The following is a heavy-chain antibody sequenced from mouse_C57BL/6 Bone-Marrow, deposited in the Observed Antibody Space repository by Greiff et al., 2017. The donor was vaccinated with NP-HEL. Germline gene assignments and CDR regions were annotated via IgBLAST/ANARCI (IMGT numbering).Heavy chain of an antibody. CDR1: GYTFTSYW. Sequence: QVQLQQPGAELVKPGASVKLSCKASGYTFTSYWMHWVKQRPGQGLEWIGMIHPNSGSTNYNEKFKSKATLTVDKSSSTAYMQLSSLTSEDSAVYYCARWPSNYYDSTWFAYWGQGTLVTVSA. D-gene: IGHD1-1*01. V-gene: IGHV1-64*01. J-gene: IGHJ3*01. CDR2: IHPNSGST. CDR3: ARWPSNYYDSTWFAY.